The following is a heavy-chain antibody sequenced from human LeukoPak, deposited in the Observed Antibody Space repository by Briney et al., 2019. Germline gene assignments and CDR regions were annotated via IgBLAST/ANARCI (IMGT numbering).Heavy chain of an antibody. CDR2: ISSSRNYI. CDR3: ARLITAPYYFDY. CDR1: GFTFNSYN. D-gene: IGHD1-20*01. J-gene: IGHJ4*02. V-gene: IGHV3-21*01. Sequence: PGGSLRLSCAASGFTFNSYNMNWVRQAPGKGLEWVSSISSSRNYIYYADSVKGRFTISRDNAKNSLYLQMNSLRAEDTAVYYCARLITAPYYFDYRGQVTLVTAS.